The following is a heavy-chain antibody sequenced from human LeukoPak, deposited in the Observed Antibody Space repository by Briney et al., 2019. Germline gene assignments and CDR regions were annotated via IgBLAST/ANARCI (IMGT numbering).Heavy chain of an antibody. J-gene: IGHJ5*02. CDR2: IYYSGST. Sequence: SETLSLTCTVSGGSISSGGYYWSWIRQHPGKGLEWIGYIYYSGSTYYNPSLKSRVTTSVDTSKNQFSLKLSPVTAADTAVYYCARGEYSSSSGGWFDPWGQGTLVTVSS. D-gene: IGHD6-6*01. CDR1: GGSISSGGYY. V-gene: IGHV4-31*03. CDR3: ARGEYSSSSGGWFDP.